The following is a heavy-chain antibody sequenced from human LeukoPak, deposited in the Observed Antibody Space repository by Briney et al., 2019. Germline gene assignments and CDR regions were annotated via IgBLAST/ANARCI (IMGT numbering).Heavy chain of an antibody. Sequence: ASVKVSCKASGYTFTSYYMHWVRQAPGQGLEWMGITNPSGGSTSYAQKFQGRVTMTRDMSTSTVYMELSSLRSEDTAVYYCARDQTGASGSGLYYYYYMDVWGKGTTVTVSS. CDR2: TNPSGGST. CDR1: GYTFTSYY. D-gene: IGHD1-26*01. J-gene: IGHJ6*03. V-gene: IGHV1-46*01. CDR3: ARDQTGASGSGLYYYYYMDV.